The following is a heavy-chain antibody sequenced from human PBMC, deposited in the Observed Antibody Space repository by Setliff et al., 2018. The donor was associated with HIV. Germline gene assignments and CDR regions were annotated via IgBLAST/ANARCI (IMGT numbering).Heavy chain of an antibody. J-gene: IGHJ6*03. Sequence: PGGSLRLSCAASGFTFSSYEMNWVRQAPGKGLEWVGEINPIGTTYYSPSLKSRVTISVDTSKNQFSLKLSSVTAADTAVYYCARAASYYDSSGYWGRYYYYHMDVWGQGTTVTVSS. V-gene: IGHV4-34*01. CDR1: GFTFSSYE. CDR3: ARAASYYDSSGYWGRYYYYHMDV. CDR2: INPIGTT. D-gene: IGHD3-22*01.